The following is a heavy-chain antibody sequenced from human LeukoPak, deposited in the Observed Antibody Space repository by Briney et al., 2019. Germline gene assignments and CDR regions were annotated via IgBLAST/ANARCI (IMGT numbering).Heavy chain of an antibody. CDR3: ARSGYSYGHFDY. CDR2: INPNSGGT. D-gene: IGHD5-18*01. J-gene: IGHJ4*02. CDR1: GYTFTGYY. Sequence: ASVRVSCKASGYTFTGYYMHWVRQAPGQGLEWMGWINPNSGGTNYAQKFQGRVTMTRDTSISTAYMELSRLRSDDTAVYYCARSGYSYGHFDYWGQGTLVTVSS. V-gene: IGHV1-2*02.